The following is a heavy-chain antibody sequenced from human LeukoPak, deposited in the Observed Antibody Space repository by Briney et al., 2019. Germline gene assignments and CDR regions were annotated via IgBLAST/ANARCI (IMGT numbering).Heavy chain of an antibody. V-gene: IGHV4-38-2*02. D-gene: IGHD2-21*02. CDR3: ARSPPEDCGGDCYPDY. J-gene: IGHJ4*02. Sequence: SETLSLTCTVSGGSISSGYYWGWIRQPPGKGLEWIGSIYHSGSTNYNPSLKSRVTISVDTSKNQFSLKLSSVTAADTAVYYCARSPPEDCGGDCYPDYWGQGTLVTVSS. CDR1: GGSISSGYY. CDR2: IYHSGST.